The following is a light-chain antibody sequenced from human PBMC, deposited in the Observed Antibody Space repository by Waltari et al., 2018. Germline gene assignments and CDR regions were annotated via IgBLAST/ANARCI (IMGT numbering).Light chain of an antibody. J-gene: IGKJ1*01. CDR2: AAS. V-gene: IGKV3-20*01. CDR3: QQFERAPRT. Sequence: EIVLTQSPDILSLSPGYTATLSFRASQRLTVNYLAWYQQKPGQAPRLLIYAASSMATGVPDRFSGSGSGAHFTLAISRLEPEDVAVYYCQQFERAPRTFGQGTKVEIK. CDR1: QRLTVNY.